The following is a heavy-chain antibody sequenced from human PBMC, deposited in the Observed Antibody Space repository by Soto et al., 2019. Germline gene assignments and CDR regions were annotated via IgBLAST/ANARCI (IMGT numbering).Heavy chain of an antibody. CDR3: ARRASR. D-gene: IGHD1-26*01. J-gene: IGHJ3*01. CDR2: IHPSGQPI. V-gene: IGHV3-48*03. CDR1: GSTFGSFE. Sequence: EVQLVESGEGWVQPGGSLGVSFAVAGSTFGSFERYWARQAPGKGRGWISYIHPSGQPIFYADSVKGRFTISRDNANNSLFLQMNSLRAEDTAVYYCARRASRWGQGTMVTVSS.